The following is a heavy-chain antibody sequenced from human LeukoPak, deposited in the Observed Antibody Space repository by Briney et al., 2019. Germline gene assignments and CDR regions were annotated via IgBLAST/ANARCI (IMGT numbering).Heavy chain of an antibody. V-gene: IGHV3-30*02. J-gene: IGHJ4*02. Sequence: GGSLRLSCAASGFTFSSYGMHWVRQAPGKGLEWVAFIGYDGSNKYYADSVKGRYTIYRDNSKNTLYLQMNSLRAEDTAVYYCAKDGIGHCSSTSCYAWAYFDYWGQGTLVTVSS. CDR2: IGYDGSNK. D-gene: IGHD2-2*01. CDR1: GFTFSSYG. CDR3: AKDGIGHCSSTSCYAWAYFDY.